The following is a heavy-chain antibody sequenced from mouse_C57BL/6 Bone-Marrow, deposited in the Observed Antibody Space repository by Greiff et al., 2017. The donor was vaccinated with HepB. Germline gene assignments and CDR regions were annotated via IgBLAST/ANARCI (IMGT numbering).Heavy chain of an antibody. CDR1: GYTFTSYW. J-gene: IGHJ4*01. CDR3: ARRYYGSPFYAMDD. Sequence: QVQLQQPGAELVMPGASVKLSCKASGYTFTSYWMHWVKQRPGQGLEWIGEIDPSDSYTNYNQKFKGKSTLTVDKSSSTAYMQLSSLTSEDSAVYYCARRYYGSPFYAMDDWGQGTSVTVSS. D-gene: IGHD1-1*01. V-gene: IGHV1-69*01. CDR2: IDPSDSYT.